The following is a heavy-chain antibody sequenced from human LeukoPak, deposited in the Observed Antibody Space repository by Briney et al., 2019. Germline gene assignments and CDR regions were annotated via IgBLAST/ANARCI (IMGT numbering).Heavy chain of an antibody. V-gene: IGHV1-69*13. D-gene: IGHD1-1*01. CDR1: GGTFSSYA. CDR3: ARARYNWNDVFGWFDP. J-gene: IGHJ5*02. Sequence: ASVTVSCKASGGTFSSYAISWVRQAPGQGLELMGGIIPIFGTANYAQKFQGRVTITADESTSTAYMELSSLRSEDTAVYYCARARYNWNDVFGWFDPWGQGTLVTVSS. CDR2: IIPIFGTA.